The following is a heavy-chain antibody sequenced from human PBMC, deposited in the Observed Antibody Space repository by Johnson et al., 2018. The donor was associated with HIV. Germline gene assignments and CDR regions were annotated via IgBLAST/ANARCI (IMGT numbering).Heavy chain of an antibody. CDR1: GFTFSNAW. CDR2: IASACDT. D-gene: IGHD1-1*01. Sequence: VQLVESGGGLVKPGGSLRLSCTVSGFTFSNAWMNWVRQAPRKGLEWVSGIASACDTSSPGSVQGRFTVPRENAKNSLYLQMNSLRAEDTAVYYCAKDRATTQYAFDIWGQGTMVTVSS. J-gene: IGHJ3*02. CDR3: AKDRATTQYAFDI. V-gene: IGHV3-13*01.